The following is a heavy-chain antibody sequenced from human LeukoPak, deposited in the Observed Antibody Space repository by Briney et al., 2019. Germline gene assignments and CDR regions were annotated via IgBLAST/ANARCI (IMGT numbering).Heavy chain of an antibody. Sequence: ASVTVSCKASGGTFSSYAISWVRQAPGQGLEWMGGIIPIFGTANYAQKFQGRVTITADESTSTAYMELSSLRSEDTAVYYCARGQTDVCLDYWGQGTLVTVSS. V-gene: IGHV1-69*13. D-gene: IGHD5/OR15-5a*01. J-gene: IGHJ4*02. CDR2: IIPIFGTA. CDR3: ARGQTDVCLDY. CDR1: GGTFSSYA.